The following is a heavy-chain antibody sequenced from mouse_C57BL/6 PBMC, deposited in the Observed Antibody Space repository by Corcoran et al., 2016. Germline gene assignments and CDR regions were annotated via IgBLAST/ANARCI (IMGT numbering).Heavy chain of an antibody. CDR2: INPNNGGT. Sequence: EVQLQQSGPERVKPGASVKISCKASGYTFTDYYMNWVKQSHGKSLEWIGDINPNNGGTSYNQKFKGKATLTVDKSSSTAYMELRSLTSEDSAVYYCARRATVEGYAMDYWGQGTSVTVSS. V-gene: IGHV1-26*01. J-gene: IGHJ4*01. CDR3: ARRATVEGYAMDY. D-gene: IGHD3-1*01. CDR1: GYTFTDYY.